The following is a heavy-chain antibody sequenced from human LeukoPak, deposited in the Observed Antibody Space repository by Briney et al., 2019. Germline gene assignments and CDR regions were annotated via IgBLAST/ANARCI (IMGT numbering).Heavy chain of an antibody. D-gene: IGHD3-10*01. CDR3: ARDRGNSHFDY. CDR2: IWFDGSNK. CDR1: RFTFSNYS. J-gene: IGHJ4*02. Sequence: GGSLRLSCSASRFTFSNYSMHWVRQAPGKGLQWVAFIWFDGSNKYYADSVKGRFTISRDNSKNTLYLQINSLRAEDTAVYYCARDRGNSHFDYWGQGTLVTVSS. V-gene: IGHV3-33*01.